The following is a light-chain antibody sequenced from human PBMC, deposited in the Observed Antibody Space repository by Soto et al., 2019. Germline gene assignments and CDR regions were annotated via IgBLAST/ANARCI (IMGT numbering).Light chain of an antibody. V-gene: IGKV3-11*01. CDR3: QQRSNWPKT. CDR1: QSVSSY. Sequence: EIVLTQSPATLSLSPGERATLSCRASQSVSSYLAWYQQKPGQAPRLLIYGASNRATGIPDRFSGSGSGTDFTLTISSLEPEDFAVYYCQQRSNWPKTFGQGTKGDNK. J-gene: IGKJ1*01. CDR2: GAS.